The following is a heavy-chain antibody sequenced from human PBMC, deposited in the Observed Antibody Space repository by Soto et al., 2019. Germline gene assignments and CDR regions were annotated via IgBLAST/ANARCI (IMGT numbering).Heavy chain of an antibody. Sequence: QLQLQESGSALVKPSQTLSLTCAVSGGSISSGGYSWSWIRQPPGKGLEWIGYIYHSGSSYYNSSLKSRVTISVDRSKNQFSLKLSSVTAADTAVYYCARVPSPWGQGTLVTVSS. CDR3: ARVPSP. V-gene: IGHV4-30-2*01. CDR2: IYHSGSS. J-gene: IGHJ5*02. CDR1: GGSISSGGYS.